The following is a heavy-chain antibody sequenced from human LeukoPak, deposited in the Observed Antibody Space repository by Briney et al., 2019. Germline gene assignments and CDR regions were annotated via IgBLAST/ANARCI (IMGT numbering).Heavy chain of an antibody. D-gene: IGHD1-26*01. CDR1: GGSISSGGYS. CDR2: IYHSGST. V-gene: IGHV4-30-2*01. Sequence: PSQTLSLTCAVSGGSISSGGYSWSWIRQPPGKGLEWIGYIYHSGSTYYNPSLKSRVTISVDRSKNQFSLKLSSVTAADTAVYYCARVGVGAQTNWFDPWGQGTLVTVSS. J-gene: IGHJ5*02. CDR3: ARVGVGAQTNWFDP.